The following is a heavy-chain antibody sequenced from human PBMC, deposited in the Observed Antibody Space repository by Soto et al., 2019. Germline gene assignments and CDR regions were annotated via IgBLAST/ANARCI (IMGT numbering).Heavy chain of an antibody. CDR3: ASSSGYKSRHLRY. J-gene: IGHJ4*02. D-gene: IGHD3-22*01. CDR2: IYNSGST. CDR1: GGSISSGDYY. V-gene: IGHV4-30-4*01. Sequence: QVQLQESGPGLVKPSQTLSLTCTVSGGSISSGDYYWSWIRQPPGKGLEWLGYIYNSGSTSYYPPLRSRVTISVDTSKTQFSLKLSSVTAADTAVYYCASSSGYKSRHLRYWGQGTLVTVSS.